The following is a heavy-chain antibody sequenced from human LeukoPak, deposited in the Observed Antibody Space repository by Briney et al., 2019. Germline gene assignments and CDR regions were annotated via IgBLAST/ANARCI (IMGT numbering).Heavy chain of an antibody. CDR1: GFIFRRYD. CDR3: ARDPATVTSHFDY. J-gene: IGHJ4*02. D-gene: IGHD4-17*01. Sequence: GGSLRLSCVASGFIFRRYDMHWVRQAPGKGLEWAALIWHDGTKTHYADSVKGRFTISRDDSKSTLYVQMNSLRVEDTAVYYCARDPATVTSHFDYWGQGALVTVSS. V-gene: IGHV3-33*01. CDR2: IWHDGTKT.